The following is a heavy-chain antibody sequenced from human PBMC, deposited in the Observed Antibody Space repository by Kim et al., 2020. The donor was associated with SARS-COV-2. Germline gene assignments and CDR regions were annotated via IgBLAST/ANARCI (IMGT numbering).Heavy chain of an antibody. J-gene: IGHJ6*02. Sequence: QKFQGRVTITADESTSTAYMELSSLRSEDTAVYYCARDPRGSLRRNGMDVWGQGTTVTVSS. CDR3: ARDPRGSLRRNGMDV. D-gene: IGHD3-16*01. V-gene: IGHV1-69*01.